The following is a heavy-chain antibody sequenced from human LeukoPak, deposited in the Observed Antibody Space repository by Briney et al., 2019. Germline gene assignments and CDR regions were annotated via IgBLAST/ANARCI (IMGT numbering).Heavy chain of an antibody. CDR1: GGSISNTNW. D-gene: IGHD2-21*02. V-gene: IGHV4-4*02. Sequence: PSGTLSLTCGVSGGSISNTNWWTWVRQPPGKGLEWIGYIYYSGSTYYNPSLKSRVTISVDTSKNQFSLKLSSVTAADTAVYYCARHIVVVTAMGEVRWFDPWGQGTLVTVSS. CDR2: IYYSGST. CDR3: ARHIVVVTAMGEVRWFDP. J-gene: IGHJ5*02.